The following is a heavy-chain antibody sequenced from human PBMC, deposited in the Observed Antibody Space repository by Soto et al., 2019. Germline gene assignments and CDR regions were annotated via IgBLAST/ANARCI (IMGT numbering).Heavy chain of an antibody. Sequence: QVPLVQSGAEVKKPGASVKVSCKASGYTFTSYAMHWVRQAPGQRLEWMGWINAGNGNTKYSQKFQGRVTITRDTSASTAYMELSSLRSEDTAVYYCARDKVRITGTTSGGMDVWGQGTTVTVSS. D-gene: IGHD1-7*01. CDR3: ARDKVRITGTTSGGMDV. CDR1: GYTFTSYA. V-gene: IGHV1-3*01. CDR2: INAGNGNT. J-gene: IGHJ6*02.